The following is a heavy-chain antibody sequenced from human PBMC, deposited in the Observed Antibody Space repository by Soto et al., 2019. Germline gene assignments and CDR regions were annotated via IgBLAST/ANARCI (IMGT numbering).Heavy chain of an antibody. D-gene: IGHD2-2*01. V-gene: IGHV1-18*01. CDR2: ISAYNGNT. CDR3: AREFTRDKYQLPNY. CDR1: GYTFTSYG. J-gene: IGHJ4*02. Sequence: ASVKVSCKASGYTFTSYGISWVRQAPGQGLEWMGWISAYNGNTNYAQKLQGRVTMTTDTSTSTAYMELRSLRSDDTAVYYCAREFTRDKYQLPNYWGQGTLVTVSS.